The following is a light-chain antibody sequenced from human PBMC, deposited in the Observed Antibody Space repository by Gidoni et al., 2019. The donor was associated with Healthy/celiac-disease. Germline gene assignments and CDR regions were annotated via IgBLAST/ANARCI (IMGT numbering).Light chain of an antibody. J-gene: IGKJ3*01. CDR2: GAS. V-gene: IGKV3-15*01. CDR3: QQYNNWPRLT. CDR1: QSVSSN. Sequence: EIVMTQSPATLSVSPGERATLACRASQSVSSNLAWYQQKPGQAPRLLTYGASTRATVIPARFSGSGSGTEFTHTISSLQSEDCAVYYCQQYNNWPRLTFGPGTKVDIK.